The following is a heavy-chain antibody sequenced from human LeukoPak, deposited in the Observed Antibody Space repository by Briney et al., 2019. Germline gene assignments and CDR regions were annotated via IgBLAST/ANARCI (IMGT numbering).Heavy chain of an antibody. CDR1: GFNVSDNY. Sequence: GGSLRLSCAVSGFNVSDNYMSWVRQAPGKGLEWVSLIYSGETTLYADSVKGRFTISRDISKNTFYLQMNSLGAEDTAMYYCARRAGGYSHPYDYWGQGVLVTVSS. V-gene: IGHV3-53*01. CDR2: IYSGETT. J-gene: IGHJ4*02. CDR3: ARRAGGYSHPYDY. D-gene: IGHD4-23*01.